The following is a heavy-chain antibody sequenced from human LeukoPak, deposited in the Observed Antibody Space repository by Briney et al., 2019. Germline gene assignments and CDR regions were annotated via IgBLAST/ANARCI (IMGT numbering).Heavy chain of an antibody. D-gene: IGHD3-10*01. V-gene: IGHV4-4*07. Sequence: SETLSLTCTVSGGSISSYYWSWIRQPAGKGLEWIGRIYTSGSTSYNPSLKSRVTMSVDTSKNQFSLKLSSVTAADTAVYYCARDAGSALLWFGELWHYYYYGMDVWGQGTTVTVSS. J-gene: IGHJ6*02. CDR3: ARDAGSALLWFGELWHYYYYGMDV. CDR2: IYTSGST. CDR1: GGSISSYY.